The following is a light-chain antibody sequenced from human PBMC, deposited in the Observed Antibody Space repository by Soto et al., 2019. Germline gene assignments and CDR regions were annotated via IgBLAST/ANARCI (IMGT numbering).Light chain of an antibody. CDR2: DAS. CDR1: QSIGKY. J-gene: IGKJ3*01. CDR3: QHRSNWPRA. V-gene: IGKV3-11*01. Sequence: EIVLTQSPATLSLSPGERATLSCRAGQSIGKYLAWYQQKPGQAPRLLIYDASNRATGIPARFSGSGSGTDFTLTISSLEAEDFAVYYCQHRSNWPRAFGPGTKVDIK.